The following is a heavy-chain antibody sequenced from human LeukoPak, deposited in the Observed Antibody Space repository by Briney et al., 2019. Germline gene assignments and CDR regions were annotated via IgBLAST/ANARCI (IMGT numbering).Heavy chain of an antibody. V-gene: IGHV3-23*01. Sequence: GGSLRLSCAASGFTFSSYAMSWVRQAPGKGLEWVSAISGSGGSTYYADSVKGRFTMSRDNAKNSLYLQMNSLRAEDTAVYYCARDQWDYDYRKYFFDYWGRGTLVTVSS. CDR2: ISGSGGST. CDR3: ARDQWDYDYRKYFFDY. J-gene: IGHJ4*02. CDR1: GFTFSSYA. D-gene: IGHD4-11*01.